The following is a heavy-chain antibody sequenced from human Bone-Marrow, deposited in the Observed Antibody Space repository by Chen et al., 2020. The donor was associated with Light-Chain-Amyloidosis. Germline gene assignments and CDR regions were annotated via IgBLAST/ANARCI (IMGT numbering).Heavy chain of an antibody. CDR2: IYPDDSDA. CDR3: ARRRDGYNFDY. J-gene: IGHJ4*02. D-gene: IGHD5-12*01. CDR1: GYTFPNYW. Sequence: GSGYTFPNYWIGWVRQMPGKGLEWMGVIYPDDSDARYSPSFEGQVTISADKSITTAYLQWRSLKASDTAKYYCARRRDGYNFDYWGQGTLVTVSS. V-gene: IGHV5-51*01.